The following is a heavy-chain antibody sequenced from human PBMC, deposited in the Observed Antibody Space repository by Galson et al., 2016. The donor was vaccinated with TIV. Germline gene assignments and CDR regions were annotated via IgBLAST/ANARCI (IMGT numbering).Heavy chain of an antibody. D-gene: IGHD2-2*01. Sequence: SVKVSCKASGYTFTSYHINWVRQATGQGLEWMGWINPDSGNTGYVQKFQGRVTMTRNISASTVYMELSSLRSDDPAVYYCARSWSVVAPNWVDPWGQGTLVTVSS. CDR2: INPDSGNT. J-gene: IGHJ5*02. CDR3: ARSWSVVAPNWVDP. CDR1: GYTFTSYH. V-gene: IGHV1-8*02.